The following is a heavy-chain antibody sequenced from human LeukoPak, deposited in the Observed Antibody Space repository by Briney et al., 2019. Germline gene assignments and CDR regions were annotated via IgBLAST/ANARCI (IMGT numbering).Heavy chain of an antibody. V-gene: IGHV3-11*01. CDR3: ARSSLPGRSGRTESFQH. D-gene: IGHD6-19*01. CDR2: ISDSSRTV. CDR1: GFTFSDYY. Sequence: PGGSLRLSCAASGFTFSDYYMTWIRQAPGKGLQWLSFISDSSRTVYYADSVKGRFTISRDNAKNSLYLQMSSLRAEDTAIYYCARSSLPGRSGRTESFQHWGQGALVTVSS. J-gene: IGHJ1*01.